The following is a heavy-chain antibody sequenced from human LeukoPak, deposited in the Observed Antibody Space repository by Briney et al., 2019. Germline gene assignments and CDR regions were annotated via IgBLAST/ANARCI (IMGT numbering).Heavy chain of an antibody. CDR2: INAGNGNT. CDR3: ARAPSMAALTLDY. D-gene: IGHD6-6*01. V-gene: IGHV1-3*01. J-gene: IGHJ4*02. CDR1: GYTFTSYA. Sequence: GASLKVSCKASGYTFTSYAMHWVRQAPGQRLEWMGWINAGNGNTKYSQKFQGRVTITRDTSTSTAYMELRSLRSDDTAVYYCARAPSMAALTLDYWGQGTLVTVSS.